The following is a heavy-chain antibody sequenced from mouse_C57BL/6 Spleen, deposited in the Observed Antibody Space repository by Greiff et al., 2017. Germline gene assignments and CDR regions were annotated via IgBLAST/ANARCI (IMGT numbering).Heavy chain of an antibody. J-gene: IGHJ4*01. D-gene: IGHD1-1*01. V-gene: IGHV1-15*01. Sequence: QVQLQQSGAELVRPGASVTLSCKASGYTFTDYEMHWVKQTPVHGLEWIGAIDPETGGTAYNQKFKGKAILTADKSSSTAYMELRSLTSEDSAVYYCTYCYSSGCEAMDYWGQGTSVTVSS. CDR1: GYTFTDYE. CDR2: IDPETGGT. CDR3: TYCYSSGCEAMDY.